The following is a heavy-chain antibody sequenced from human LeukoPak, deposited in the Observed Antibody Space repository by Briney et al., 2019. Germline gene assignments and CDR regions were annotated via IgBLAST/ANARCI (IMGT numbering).Heavy chain of an antibody. J-gene: IGHJ5*02. V-gene: IGHV4-39*01. Sequence: SETLSLTCTVSGGSISSSNYYWVWIRQPPGKGPGWIWSIFRSGRTYYKPSLKGRVTISVDTSKNQFSLKVISVIAADTAVYYCARLASIAVAGGVSWGQGTLVTVPS. D-gene: IGHD6-19*01. CDR3: ARLASIAVAGGVS. CDR2: IFRSGRT. CDR1: GGSISSSNYY.